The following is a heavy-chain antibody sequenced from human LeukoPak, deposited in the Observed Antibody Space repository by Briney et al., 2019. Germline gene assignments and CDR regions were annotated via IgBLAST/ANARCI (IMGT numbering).Heavy chain of an antibody. CDR2: IYYSGST. Sequence: PSETLSLTCTVSGGPISSGGYYWSWIRQHPGKGLEWIGYIYYSGSTYYNPSLKSRVTISVDTSKNQFSLKLSSVTAADTAVYYCARMEAGQRRTIDYWGQGTLVTVSS. D-gene: IGHD6-25*01. CDR3: ARMEAGQRRTIDY. J-gene: IGHJ4*02. CDR1: GGPISSGGYY. V-gene: IGHV4-31*03.